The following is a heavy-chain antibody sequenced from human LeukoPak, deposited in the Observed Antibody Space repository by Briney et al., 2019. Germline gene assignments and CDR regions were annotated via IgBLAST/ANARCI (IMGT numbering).Heavy chain of an antibody. J-gene: IGHJ6*02. CDR1: GFTFSSYG. V-gene: IGHV3-30*18. CDR3: AKDRSSGPRYYYWMDV. Sequence: GRSLRLSCAASGFTFSSYGIHWVRQSPGKGLEWVAVVSYLGDDQFYAESVKGRFTISRDNSKKTVFLQMNSLRGEDTAVYYCAKDRSSGPRYYYWMDVWGRGTTVIVSS. CDR2: VSYLGDDQ. D-gene: IGHD3-22*01.